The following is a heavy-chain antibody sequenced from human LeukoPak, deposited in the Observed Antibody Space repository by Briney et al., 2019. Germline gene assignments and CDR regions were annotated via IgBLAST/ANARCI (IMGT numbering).Heavy chain of an antibody. CDR3: AREVGATTRPFDY. D-gene: IGHD1-26*01. J-gene: IGHJ4*02. V-gene: IGHV3-21*01. Sequence: PGGSLRLSCAASGFTLSSYSMTWVRQAPGKGLEWVSSISSSSYIYYADSVKGRFTISRDNAKNSLYLQMNSLRAEDTAVYYCAREVGATTRPFDYWGQGTLVTVSS. CDR2: ISSSSYI. CDR1: GFTLSSYS.